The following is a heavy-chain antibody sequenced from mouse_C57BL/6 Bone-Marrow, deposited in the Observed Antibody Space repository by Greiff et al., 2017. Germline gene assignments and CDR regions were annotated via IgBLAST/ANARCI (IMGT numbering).Heavy chain of an antibody. D-gene: IGHD1-1*01. CDR1: GFTFSSYA. CDR3: ARDWDYYGSSYDYFDY. V-gene: IGHV5-4*01. CDR2: ISDGGSYT. Sequence: EVQGVESRGGLVKPGGSLKLSCAASGFTFSSYAMSWVRQTPEKRLEWVATISDGGSYTYYPDNVKGRFTISRDNAKNNLYLQMSHLKSEDTAMYYCARDWDYYGSSYDYFDYWGKGTTLTVSS. J-gene: IGHJ2*01.